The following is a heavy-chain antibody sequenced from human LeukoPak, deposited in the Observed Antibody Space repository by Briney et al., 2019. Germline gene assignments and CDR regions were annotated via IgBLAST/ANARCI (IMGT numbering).Heavy chain of an antibody. D-gene: IGHD2-2*01. Sequence: ASVKVSCKVSGYTLTELSMHWVRQAPGKGLEWMGGFDPEDGETIYAQKFQGRVTMTEDTSTDTAYMELNSLRSGDTAVYYCATGGSRIVVVPAAMGTWGQGTLVTVSS. CDR2: FDPEDGET. CDR1: GYTLTELS. V-gene: IGHV1-24*01. CDR3: ATGGSRIVVVPAAMGT. J-gene: IGHJ5*02.